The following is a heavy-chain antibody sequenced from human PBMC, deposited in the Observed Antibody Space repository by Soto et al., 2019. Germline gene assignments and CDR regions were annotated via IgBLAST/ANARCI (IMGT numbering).Heavy chain of an antibody. CDR1: GFTISSHY. CDR2: IHSGGSK. V-gene: IGHV3-53*01. CDR3: ATRKVSAGLWWDGSFDI. Sequence: PGGSLRLSCAASGFTISSHYMTWVRQAPGMGLEWVSLIHSGGSKYYADSVKGRFTISRDSSKNTLFLQMDSLRAEDTAVYFCATRKVSAGLWWDGSFDIWGQGTMVTVSS. D-gene: IGHD6-13*01. J-gene: IGHJ3*02.